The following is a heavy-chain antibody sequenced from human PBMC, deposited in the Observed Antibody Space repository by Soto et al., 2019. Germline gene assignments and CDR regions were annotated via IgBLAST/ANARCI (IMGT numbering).Heavy chain of an antibody. V-gene: IGHV6-1*01. Sequence: SQTLSLTCVISGDRVSSNSATWNWIRQSPSRGLEWLGRTYYRSKWYNDYVVSVKSRITINPDTSKNQFSLQLNSVTPEDTAVYYCARYCSSRNCYMSDAFDIWGQGTMVTLSS. CDR2: TYYRSKWYN. CDR3: ARYCSSRNCYMSDAFDI. J-gene: IGHJ3*02. CDR1: GDRVSSNSAT. D-gene: IGHD2-2*02.